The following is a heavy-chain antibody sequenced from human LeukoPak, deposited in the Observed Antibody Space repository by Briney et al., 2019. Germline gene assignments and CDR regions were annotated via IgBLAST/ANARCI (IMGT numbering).Heavy chain of an antibody. J-gene: IGHJ4*02. Sequence: SQTLSLTCAISGDSVSSNSAAWNWIRQSPSRGLEWLGRTYYRSQGYNDYAVSVKSRITINPDTSKNQFSLQLNSVTPEDTAVYYCARDQVVRGVIITDYWGQGTLVTVSS. CDR2: TYYRSQGYN. CDR3: ARDQVVRGVIITDY. D-gene: IGHD3-10*01. CDR1: GDSVSSNSAA. V-gene: IGHV6-1*01.